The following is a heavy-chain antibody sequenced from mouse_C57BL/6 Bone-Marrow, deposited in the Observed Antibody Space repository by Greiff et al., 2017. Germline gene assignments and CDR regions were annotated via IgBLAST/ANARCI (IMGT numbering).Heavy chain of an antibody. CDR1: GYSFTGYY. V-gene: IGHV1-43*01. Sequence: VQLKESGPELVKPGASVKISCKASGYSFTGYYMHWVKQSSEKSLEWIGEINPSTGGTSYNQKFKGKATLTVDKSSSTTYMQLKSLTSEDSAVYYCARYCYGSSYLAWFAYWGQGTLVTVSA. D-gene: IGHD1-1*01. J-gene: IGHJ3*01. CDR2: INPSTGGT. CDR3: ARYCYGSSYLAWFAY.